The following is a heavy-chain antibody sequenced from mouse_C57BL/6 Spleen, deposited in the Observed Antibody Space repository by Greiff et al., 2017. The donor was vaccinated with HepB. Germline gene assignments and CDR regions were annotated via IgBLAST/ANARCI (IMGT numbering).Heavy chain of an antibody. CDR3: ARDYGNPRWYFDV. CDR1: GYAFSSYW. D-gene: IGHD2-1*01. Sequence: VKVVESGAELVKPGASVKISCKASGYAFSSYWMNWVKQRPGKGLEWIGQIYPGDGDTNYNGKFKGKATLTADKSSSTAYMQLSSLTSEDSAVYFCARDYGNPRWYFDVWGTGTTVTVSS. V-gene: IGHV1-80*01. J-gene: IGHJ1*03. CDR2: IYPGDGDT.